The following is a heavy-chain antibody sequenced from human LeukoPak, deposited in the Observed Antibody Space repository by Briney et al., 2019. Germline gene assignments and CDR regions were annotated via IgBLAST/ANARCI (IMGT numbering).Heavy chain of an antibody. J-gene: IGHJ6*03. CDR2: IYHSGST. D-gene: IGHD1-26*01. V-gene: IGHV4-38-2*01. CDR1: GYSISSGYY. CDR3: ARRGGSYSYYYMDV. Sequence: SETLSLTCAVSGYSISSGYYWGWIRQPPGKGLGWIGSIYHSGSTYYNPSLKSRVTISVDTSKNQFSLKLSSVTAADTAVYYCARRGGSYSYYYMDVWGKGTTVTVSS.